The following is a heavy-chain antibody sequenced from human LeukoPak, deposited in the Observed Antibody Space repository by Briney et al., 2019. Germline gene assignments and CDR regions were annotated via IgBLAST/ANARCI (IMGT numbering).Heavy chain of an antibody. CDR3: AREVYSSGWYDY. J-gene: IGHJ4*02. D-gene: IGHD6-19*01. CDR2: ICYSGST. CDR1: GGSISSYY. Sequence: PSETLSLTCTVSGGSISSYYWSWIRQPPGKGLEWIGYICYSGSTNYNPSLKSRVTISVDTSKNQFSLKLSSVTAADTAVYYCAREVYSSGWYDYWGQGTLVTVSS. V-gene: IGHV4-59*01.